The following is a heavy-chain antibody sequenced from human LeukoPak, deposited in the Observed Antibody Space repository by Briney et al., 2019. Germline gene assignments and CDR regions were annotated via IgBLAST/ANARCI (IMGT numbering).Heavy chain of an antibody. CDR3: ARVLMTTVTTGDY. V-gene: IGHV3-7*01. J-gene: IGHJ4*02. Sequence: GGSLRLSCAASGFSFSGYWMSWVRQAPGKGLEWVANINQDGSAQYYVDSVKGRFTISRDNAKNSLYLQMNSLRAEDTAVYYCARVLMTTVTTGDYWGQGTLVTVSS. D-gene: IGHD4-17*01. CDR2: INQDGSAQ. CDR1: GFSFSGYW.